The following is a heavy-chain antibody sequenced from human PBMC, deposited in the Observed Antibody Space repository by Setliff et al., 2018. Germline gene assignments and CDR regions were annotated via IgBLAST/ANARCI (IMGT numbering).Heavy chain of an antibody. CDR1: RHTFSSYG. CDR2: ISANGQT. D-gene: IGHD3-3*01. CDR3: VRAPRLEWILPTFDH. J-gene: IGHJ4*02. V-gene: IGHV1-18*01. Sequence: GASVKVSCKASRHTFSSYGVSWVRQAPGQGLEWMGWISANGQTKYTHKLQDRVILSTDTSTDTAYMELRSLRNDDTAVYYCVRAPRLEWILPTFDHWGQGTLVTVSS.